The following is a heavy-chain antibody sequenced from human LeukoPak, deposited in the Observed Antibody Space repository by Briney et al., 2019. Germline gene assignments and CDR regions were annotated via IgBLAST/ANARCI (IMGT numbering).Heavy chain of an antibody. J-gene: IGHJ4*02. Sequence: GASVKVSCKASGGSFSSYAISWVREAPGQGLEWMGGIIAIFGTANYAQKFQGRVTITTDESTSTAYMELSTLRSEDTAVYYCARVSAASSSWSLGYFDYWGQGTLVTVSS. CDR3: ARVSAASSSWSLGYFDY. CDR1: GGSFSSYA. D-gene: IGHD6-13*01. V-gene: IGHV1-69*05. CDR2: IIAIFGTA.